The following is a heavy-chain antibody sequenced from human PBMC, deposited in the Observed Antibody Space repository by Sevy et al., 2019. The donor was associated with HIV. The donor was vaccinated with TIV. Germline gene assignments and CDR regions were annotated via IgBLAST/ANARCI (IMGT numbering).Heavy chain of an antibody. J-gene: IGHJ6*02. CDR3: AREGGLVDYGMDV. CDR2: LYDTGST. CDR1: GGSMGSYY. D-gene: IGHD3-9*01. Sequence: SETLSLTCTVSGGSMGSYYWTWIRQPPGKGLEWIGYLYDTGSTNYNPSLESRVTISIVTSKNQFSLNLSYVTAADTAVYYCAREGGLVDYGMDVWGQGITVTVSS. V-gene: IGHV4-59*01.